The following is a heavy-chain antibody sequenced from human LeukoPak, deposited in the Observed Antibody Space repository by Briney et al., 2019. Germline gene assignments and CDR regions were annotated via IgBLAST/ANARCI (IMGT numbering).Heavy chain of an antibody. Sequence: AGGSLRLSCAASGFTVTDALMSGVGQAPGKGLEWVGRVKRKTGGATPDYAAAVKGRFTLSGVHSKNPLYLELNDLKSDDTAVYYCDTVIGGGQGTLVTVSS. CDR3: DTVIG. V-gene: IGHV3-15*01. CDR1: GFTVTDAL. D-gene: IGHD3-10*01. CDR2: VKRKTGGATP. J-gene: IGHJ4*02.